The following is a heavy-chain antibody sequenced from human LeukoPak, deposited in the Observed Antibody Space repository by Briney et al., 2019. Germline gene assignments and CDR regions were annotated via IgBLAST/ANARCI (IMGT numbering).Heavy chain of an antibody. V-gene: IGHV3-33*01. CDR2: IWHDGTNE. D-gene: IGHD3-16*01. Sequence: GGSQRLSCAASGFTFSDYGMHWVRLVPGKGLEWVAVIWHDGTNEYYADSVKGRFAVSRDNSKNTLFLQMSSLRADDTALYYCARAQAVAGPGDDAVGIWGQGTMVTVSS. CDR3: ARAQAVAGPGDDAVGI. J-gene: IGHJ3*02. CDR1: GFTFSDYG.